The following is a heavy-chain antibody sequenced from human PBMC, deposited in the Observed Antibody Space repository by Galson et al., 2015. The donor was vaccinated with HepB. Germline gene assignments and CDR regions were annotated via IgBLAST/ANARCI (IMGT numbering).Heavy chain of an antibody. J-gene: IGHJ6*02. Sequence: SLRLSCAASGFTFSSYGMHWVRQAPGKGLEWVAVISYDGSNKYYADSVKGRFTISRDNSKNTLYLQMNSLRAEDTAVYYCAKADGGYGMDVWGQGTTVTVSS. CDR3: AKADGGYGMDV. D-gene: IGHD3-10*01. V-gene: IGHV3-30*18. CDR1: GFTFSSYG. CDR2: ISYDGSNK.